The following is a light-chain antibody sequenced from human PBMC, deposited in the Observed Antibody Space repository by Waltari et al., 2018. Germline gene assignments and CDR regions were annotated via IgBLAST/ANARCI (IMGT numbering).Light chain of an antibody. CDR3: ATWYDSLSGPV. CDR2: RNN. Sequence: QSVLTQPPSASGTPGQRVSISCSGSSSNIGCNSVGWYQQVPGTAPKLLIYRNNQRPSGVPDRFSGSRSGTSASLAISGLRSEDEADYYCATWYDSLSGPVFGGGTKVTVL. J-gene: IGLJ2*01. CDR1: SSNIGCNS. V-gene: IGLV1-47*01.